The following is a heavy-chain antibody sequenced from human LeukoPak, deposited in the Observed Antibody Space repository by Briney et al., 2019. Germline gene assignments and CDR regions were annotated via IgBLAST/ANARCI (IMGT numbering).Heavy chain of an antibody. Sequence: ASVKVSCKPSGGTFSSYGVSWVRQAPGQGLEWMGGIIPIFRATNYAQRFRGRVTITADESTSTAYMELSSLRSEDTAVYYCARSQRAGYNVYYFDSWGQGTLVTVSS. D-gene: IGHD5-24*01. V-gene: IGHV1-69*13. CDR1: GGTFSSYG. CDR2: IIPIFRAT. J-gene: IGHJ4*02. CDR3: ARSQRAGYNVYYFDS.